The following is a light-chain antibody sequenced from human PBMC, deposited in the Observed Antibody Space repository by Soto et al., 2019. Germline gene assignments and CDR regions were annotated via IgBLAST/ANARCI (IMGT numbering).Light chain of an antibody. V-gene: IGLV2-8*01. CDR1: SSDVGAYDY. CDR3: SSTAGSNNFPYV. CDR2: EIN. Sequence: QSVLTQPPSASGSPGQSVTISCTGTSSDVGAYDYVSWYQQHPGKAPKLMIYEINKRPSGVPDRFSGSKSGNTASLTVSGLQAEDEADYYCSSTAGSNNFPYVFGTGTKLTVL. J-gene: IGLJ1*01.